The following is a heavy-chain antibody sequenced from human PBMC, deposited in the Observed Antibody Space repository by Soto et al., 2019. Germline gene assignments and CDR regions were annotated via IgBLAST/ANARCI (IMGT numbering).Heavy chain of an antibody. Sequence: QVQLVQSGAEVKKPGASVKVSCKASGYTFTNYYMHWVRQAPGQGLEWLGIINPSGGSTSYAQKFQGRVTMTTDTSTSTVYMELSSLSSEDTAVYYCARDQEMATINWLDPWGQGTLVTVSS. CDR1: GYTFTNYY. V-gene: IGHV1-46*01. D-gene: IGHD5-12*01. CDR3: ARDQEMATINWLDP. CDR2: INPSGGST. J-gene: IGHJ5*02.